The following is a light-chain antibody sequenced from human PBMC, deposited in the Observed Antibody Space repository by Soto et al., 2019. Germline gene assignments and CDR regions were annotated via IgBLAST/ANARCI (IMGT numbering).Light chain of an antibody. J-gene: IGKJ4*01. Sequence: EIVLTQSPGTLSLSPGERATLSCRASQSVTSYLAWYQQKPGQAPRLLIYDAFNRATGIPARFSGSGSGTDFTLTISSLETEDFAVYYCQQRSKWPLTFGGGTKVDI. CDR2: DAF. V-gene: IGKV3-11*01. CDR1: QSVTSY. CDR3: QQRSKWPLT.